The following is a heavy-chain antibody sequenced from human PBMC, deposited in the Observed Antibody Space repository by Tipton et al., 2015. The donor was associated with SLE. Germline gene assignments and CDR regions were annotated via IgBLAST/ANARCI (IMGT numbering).Heavy chain of an antibody. V-gene: IGHV3-48*03. Sequence: GSLRLSCAASGFTFSSFEMNWVRQAPGKGLEWVSYISSSGSTIYYADSVKGRFTLSRDNAKTSLYLQMNSLRAEDTAVYYCARDRSYSHDYWGQGTLVTVSS. J-gene: IGHJ4*02. CDR3: ARDRSYSHDY. D-gene: IGHD4-11*01. CDR2: ISSSGSTI. CDR1: GFTFSSFE.